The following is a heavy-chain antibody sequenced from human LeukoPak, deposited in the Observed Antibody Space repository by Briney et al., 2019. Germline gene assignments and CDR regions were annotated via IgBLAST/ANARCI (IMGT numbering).Heavy chain of an antibody. J-gene: IGHJ6*03. V-gene: IGHV3-64*01. Sequence: GGSLRLSCAASGFTFSRYPMHWVRQAPGKGLEYVSAISPDGGSTFYANSMKGRFTISRDNSKNTLYLQVGSLRGEDMVVYYCARAEQFVPGYFYYMDVWGKGTTVTVSS. CDR3: ARAEQFVPGYFYYMDV. D-gene: IGHD6-6*01. CDR1: GFTFSRYP. CDR2: ISPDGGST.